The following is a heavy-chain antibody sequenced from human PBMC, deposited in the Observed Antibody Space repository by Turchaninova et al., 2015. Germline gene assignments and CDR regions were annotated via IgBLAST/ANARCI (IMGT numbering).Heavy chain of an antibody. J-gene: IGHJ5*02. CDR2: IIPIFCTA. CDR1: GGTFSGSA. D-gene: IGHD2-15*01. Sequence: QVQLVPSGAGVKKPGSSVRVLCRASGGTFSGSAISWGRQAPGQGLEGMGRIIPIFCTANYAQMFQGRVTITADESTSTAYMELSSLRSEDTAVYYCARVSSHCSGGSCYSLAYNWFDPWGQGTLVTVSS. V-gene: IGHV1-69*01. CDR3: ARVSSHCSGGSCYSLAYNWFDP.